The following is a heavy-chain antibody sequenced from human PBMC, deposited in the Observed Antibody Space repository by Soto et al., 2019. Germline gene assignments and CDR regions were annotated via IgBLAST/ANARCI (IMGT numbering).Heavy chain of an antibody. CDR3: AKDNTAAIYYYGMDV. J-gene: IGHJ6*02. CDR2: ISYDGSNK. D-gene: IGHD2-2*01. Sequence: QVQLVESGGGVVQPGRSLRLSCAASGFTFSSYGMHWVRQAPGKGLEWVAVISYDGSNKYYADSVKGQFTISRDNSKNTLYLQMNSLRAEDTAVYYCAKDNTAAIYYYGMDVWGQGTTVTVSS. V-gene: IGHV3-30*18. CDR1: GFTFSSYG.